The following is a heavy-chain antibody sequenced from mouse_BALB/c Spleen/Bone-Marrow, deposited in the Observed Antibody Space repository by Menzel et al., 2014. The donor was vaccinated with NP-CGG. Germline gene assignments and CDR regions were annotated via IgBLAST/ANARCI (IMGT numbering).Heavy chain of an antibody. V-gene: IGHV14-3*02. CDR1: GFNIKDTY. J-gene: IGHJ3*01. CDR3: ARNYGYGKSFAY. Sequence: DVQLQESGAELVKPGASVKLSCTASGFNIKDTYMHWVKQRPEQGLEWIGRIDPANGNTKYDPKFHGKATITADTSSNTAYLQLSSLTSEDTAVYYCARNYGYGKSFAYWGQGTLVTVSA. CDR2: IDPANGNT. D-gene: IGHD2-2*01.